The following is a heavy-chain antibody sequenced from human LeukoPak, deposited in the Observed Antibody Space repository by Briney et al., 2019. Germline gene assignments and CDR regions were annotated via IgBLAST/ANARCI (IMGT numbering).Heavy chain of an antibody. CDR2: ISSSSSYI. Sequence: GGSRRPSGAPSGFTSSSFSMNWVRQAPGKGLGWVSSISSSSSYIYYADSVKGRFTISRDNAKNSLYLQMNSLRAEDTAVYYCARGEWELVYYYYYYYMDVWGKGTTVTVSS. CDR1: GFTSSSFS. J-gene: IGHJ6*03. D-gene: IGHD1-26*01. CDR3: ARGEWELVYYYYYYYMDV. V-gene: IGHV3-21*01.